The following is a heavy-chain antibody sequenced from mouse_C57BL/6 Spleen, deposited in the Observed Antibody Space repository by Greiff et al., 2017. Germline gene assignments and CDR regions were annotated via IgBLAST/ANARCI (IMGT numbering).Heavy chain of an antibody. Sequence: EVKVEESGGGLVQPGGSMKLSCVASGFTFSNYWMNWVRQSPEKGLEWVAQIRLKSDNYATHYAESVKGRFTISRDDSKSSVYLQMNNLRAEDTGIYYCTIYYDYDGLAYWGQGTLVTVSA. J-gene: IGHJ3*01. CDR1: GFTFSNYW. CDR3: TIYYDYDGLAY. D-gene: IGHD2-4*01. V-gene: IGHV6-3*01. CDR2: IRLKSDNYAT.